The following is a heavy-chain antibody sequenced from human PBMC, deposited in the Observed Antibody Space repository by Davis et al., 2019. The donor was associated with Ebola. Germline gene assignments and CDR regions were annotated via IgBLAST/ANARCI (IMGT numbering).Heavy chain of an antibody. V-gene: IGHV1-8*01. J-gene: IGHJ4*02. D-gene: IGHD3-10*01. CDR3: ARAGDTMVRGVIIGYYFDY. Sequence: AASVKVSCKASGYTFTSYDINWVRQATGQGLEWMGWMNPNSGNTGYAQKFQGRVTMTRNTSISTVYMELSSLRSEDTAVYYCARAGDTMVRGVIIGYYFDYWGQGTLVTVSS. CDR2: MNPNSGNT. CDR1: GYTFTSYD.